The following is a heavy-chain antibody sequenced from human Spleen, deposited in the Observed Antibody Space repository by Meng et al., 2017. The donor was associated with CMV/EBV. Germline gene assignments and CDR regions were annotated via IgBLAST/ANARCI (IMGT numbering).Heavy chain of an antibody. CDR1: GFMFSNSE. V-gene: IGHV3-23*01. CDR2: ISGSGGST. Sequence: GESLKISCAASGFMFSNSEMHWVRQAPGKGLEWVSAISGSGGSTYYADSVKGRFTISRDNSKNTLYLQMNSLRAEDTAVYYCAKGCIAAAGYYYYGMDVWGQGTTVTVSS. J-gene: IGHJ6*02. D-gene: IGHD6-13*01. CDR3: AKGCIAAAGYYYYGMDV.